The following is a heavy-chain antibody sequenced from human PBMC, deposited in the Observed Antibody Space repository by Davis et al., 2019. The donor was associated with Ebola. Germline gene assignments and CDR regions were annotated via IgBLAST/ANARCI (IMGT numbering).Heavy chain of an antibody. CDR3: ARVEMATIEGFDY. V-gene: IGHV4-39*01. J-gene: IGHJ4*02. CDR1: GGSISSSSYY. D-gene: IGHD5-24*01. Sequence: SETLSLTCTVSGGSISSSSYYWGWIRQPPGKGLEWIGYIYHSGSTYYNPSLKSRVTISLDTSKNQFSLKLNSVTAADTAVYYCARVEMATIEGFDYWGQGTLVTVSS. CDR2: IYHSGST.